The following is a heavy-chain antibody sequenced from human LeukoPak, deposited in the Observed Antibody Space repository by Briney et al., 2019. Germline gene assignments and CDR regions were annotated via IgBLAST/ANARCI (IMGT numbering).Heavy chain of an antibody. Sequence: GGSLRLSCAASGFTFSSYAMHWVRQAPGKGLEWVAVISYDGSNKYYADSVKGRFTISRDNSKNTLYLQMNSLRAEDAAVYYCAREGPKFYPNIVVVPAANGGYFDYWGQGTLVTVSS. J-gene: IGHJ4*02. CDR1: GFTFSSYA. CDR2: ISYDGSNK. CDR3: AREGPKFYPNIVVVPAANGGYFDY. D-gene: IGHD2-2*01. V-gene: IGHV3-30*04.